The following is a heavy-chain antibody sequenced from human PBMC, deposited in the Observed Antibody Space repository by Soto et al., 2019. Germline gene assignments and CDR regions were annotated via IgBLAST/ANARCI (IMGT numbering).Heavy chain of an antibody. CDR2: IYSSGNT. Sequence: PSETLSLTCSVSGGTISGYYRTWIRQPAGKGLEWIGRIYSSGNTKYNPSLQSRVTMSLDTSNNQFSLRLTSVTAADTAVYYCARGQRFSEWTDPWGQGTFVSVSS. CDR1: GGTISGYY. D-gene: IGHD3-3*01. CDR3: ARGQRFSEWTDP. J-gene: IGHJ5*02. V-gene: IGHV4-4*07.